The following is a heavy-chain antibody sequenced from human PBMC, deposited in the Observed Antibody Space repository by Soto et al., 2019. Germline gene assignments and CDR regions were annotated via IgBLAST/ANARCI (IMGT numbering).Heavy chain of an antibody. V-gene: IGHV4-59*01. CDR1: GGSLSSYY. Sequence: PSETLSLTCTVSGGSLSSYYWSWIRQPPGKGLEWVGYMYNSGSANYNPSLKSRVTISVDTSKNQFSLKLSSVTAADTAVYYCARVWGGAFDIWGQGTMVTVSS. D-gene: IGHD3-10*01. CDR3: ARVWGGAFDI. J-gene: IGHJ3*02. CDR2: MYNSGSA.